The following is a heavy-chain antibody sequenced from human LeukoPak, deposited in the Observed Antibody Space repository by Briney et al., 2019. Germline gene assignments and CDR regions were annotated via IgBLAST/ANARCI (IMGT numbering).Heavy chain of an antibody. CDR1: GFTFSSYA. Sequence: HSGGSLRLSCAASGFTFSSYAMSWVRQAPGEGLEWVSAISGSGGSTYYADSVKGRFTISRDNSKNTLYLQMNSLRAEDTAVYYCARGRIVATIHGTYYFDYWGQGTLVTVSS. CDR3: ARGRIVATIHGTYYFDY. J-gene: IGHJ4*02. V-gene: IGHV3-23*01. D-gene: IGHD5-12*01. CDR2: ISGSGGST.